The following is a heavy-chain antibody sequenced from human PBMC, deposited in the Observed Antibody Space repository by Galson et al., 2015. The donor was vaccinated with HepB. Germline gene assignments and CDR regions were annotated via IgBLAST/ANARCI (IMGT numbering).Heavy chain of an antibody. Sequence: SVKVSCKASGYTFTSYAMHWVRQAPGQRLEWMGWINAGNGNTKYSQKFQGRVTITRDTSASTAYMELSSLRSEDTAVYYCARGFSVPGYSSSWYDHWGQGTLVTVSS. CDR2: INAGNGNT. CDR3: ARGFSVPGYSSSWYDH. D-gene: IGHD6-13*01. J-gene: IGHJ5*02. CDR1: GYTFTSYA. V-gene: IGHV1-3*01.